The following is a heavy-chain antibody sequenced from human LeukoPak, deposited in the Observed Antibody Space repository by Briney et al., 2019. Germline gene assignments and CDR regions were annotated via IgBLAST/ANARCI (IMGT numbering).Heavy chain of an antibody. D-gene: IGHD2-2*01. CDR1: GYTFTSYA. J-gene: IGHJ4*02. V-gene: IGHV1-3*01. CDR3: ARVVPADAFDY. Sequence: GASVKVSCKASGYTFTSYAMHWVRQAPGQRLEWMGWINAGNGNTKYSQKFQGRVTITRDTSASAAYMELSSLRSEDTAVYYCARVVPADAFDYWGQGTLVTVSS. CDR2: INAGNGNT.